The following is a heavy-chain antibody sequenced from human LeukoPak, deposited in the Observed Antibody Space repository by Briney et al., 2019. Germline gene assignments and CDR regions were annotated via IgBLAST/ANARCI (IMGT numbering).Heavy chain of an antibody. J-gene: IGHJ4*02. CDR2: ISSSSSTI. D-gene: IGHD5-12*01. CDR1: GFTFSSYE. V-gene: IGHV3-48*01. Sequence: GGSLRLSCAASGFTFSSYEMNWVRQAPGKGLEWVSYISSSSSTIYYADSVKGRFTISRDNAKNSLYLQMNSLRAEDTAVYYCARARVYSGYDSDYWGQGTLVTVSS. CDR3: ARARVYSGYDSDY.